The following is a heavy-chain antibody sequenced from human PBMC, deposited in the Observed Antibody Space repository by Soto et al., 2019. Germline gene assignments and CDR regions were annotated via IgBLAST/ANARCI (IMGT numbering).Heavy chain of an antibody. CDR3: ARDGYSSSWDPFDY. V-gene: IGHV3-7*01. CDR2: IKQDGSEK. Sequence: PGGSLRLSCAASGFTFSSYWMSWVRQAPGKGLEWVANIKQDGSEKYYVDSVKGRFTISRDNAKNSLYLQMNGLRAEDTAVYYCARDGYSSSWDPFDYWGQGTLVTVSS. J-gene: IGHJ4*02. CDR1: GFTFSSYW. D-gene: IGHD6-13*01.